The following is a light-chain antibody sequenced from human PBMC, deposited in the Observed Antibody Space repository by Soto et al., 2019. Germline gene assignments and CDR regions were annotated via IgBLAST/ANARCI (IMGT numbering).Light chain of an antibody. J-gene: IGKJ1*01. CDR3: QQYGSSPPWT. CDR2: GAS. V-gene: IGKV3-20*01. Sequence: EIVLTQSPGTLSLSPGERATLSCRASQSVSSSFLAWYQQKPGQAPRLLIYGASSRATGIPDRFSGSGSGTDFTLTISRLEPEDFAVYYCQQYGSSPPWTFGXGT. CDR1: QSVSSSF.